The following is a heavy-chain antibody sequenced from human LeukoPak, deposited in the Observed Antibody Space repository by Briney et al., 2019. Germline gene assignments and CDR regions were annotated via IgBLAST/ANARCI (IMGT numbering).Heavy chain of an antibody. CDR1: GGSISSGSYY. CDR3: ARGSTWFEYYYYYGMDV. V-gene: IGHV4-61*02. Sequence: PSETLSLTRTVSGGSISSGSYYWSWIRQPAGKGLEWIGRIYTSGSTNYNPSLKSRVTISVDTSKNQFSLKLSSVTAADTAVYYCARGSTWFEYYYYYGMDVWGQGTTVTVSS. CDR2: IYTSGST. D-gene: IGHD3-10*01. J-gene: IGHJ6*02.